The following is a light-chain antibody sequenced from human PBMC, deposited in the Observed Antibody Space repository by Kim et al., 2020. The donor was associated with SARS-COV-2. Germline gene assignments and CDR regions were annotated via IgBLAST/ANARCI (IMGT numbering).Light chain of an antibody. J-gene: IGLJ2*01. V-gene: IGLV2-14*03. CDR2: DVA. Sequence: GRSIPMYCAGPSSGVGGFDSVSWYQLHPGKAPKLLIYDVAKRPSGVSSRFSAFKSGDTASLIISGRQAEDEANYYCSSYTSSSKVIFGGGTQLTVL. CDR3: SSYTSSSKVI. CDR1: SSGVGGFDS.